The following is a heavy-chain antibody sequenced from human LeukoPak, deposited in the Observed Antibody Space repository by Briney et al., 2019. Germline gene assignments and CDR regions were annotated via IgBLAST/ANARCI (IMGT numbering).Heavy chain of an antibody. D-gene: IGHD3-3*01. CDR1: GFTFSNYA. V-gene: IGHV3-23*01. CDR2: ISGSGGRT. CDR3: ARGGAYYDFWSYYFDY. Sequence: GGSLRLSCAASGFTFSNYAMSWVRQAPGKGLEWVSAISGSGGRTSYADSVKGRFTISRDNSKNTLYLQMNSLRAEDTAVYYCARGGAYYDFWSYYFDYWGQGTLVTVSS. J-gene: IGHJ4*02.